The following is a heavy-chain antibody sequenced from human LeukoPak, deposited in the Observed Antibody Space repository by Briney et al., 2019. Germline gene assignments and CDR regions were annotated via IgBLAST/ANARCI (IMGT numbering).Heavy chain of an antibody. J-gene: IGHJ2*01. CDR3: ARALKYYYDSSGYYYWYFDL. CDR1: GYTFTNYG. Sequence: ASVKVSCKASGYTFTNYGISWVRQAPGQGLKWMGWISAYNGNTNYAQKLQGRVTMTTDTSTSTAYMELRSLRSDDTAVYYCARALKYYYDSSGYYYWYFDLWGRGTLVTVSS. D-gene: IGHD3-22*01. CDR2: ISAYNGNT. V-gene: IGHV1-18*01.